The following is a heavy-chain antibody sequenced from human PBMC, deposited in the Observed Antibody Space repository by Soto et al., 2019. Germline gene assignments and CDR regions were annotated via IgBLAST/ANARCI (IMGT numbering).Heavy chain of an antibody. CDR1: GGFISRGGYY. Sequence: TLSLTGSVSGGFISRGGYYWSWIRQFPGKGLEWIGYIHYRGSTYYNPSLKSRGSISVDMSKNKLPLNLTSVTAADTAVYAGASCRDAEGFDAWAQGNPVTVSS. D-gene: IGHD3-9*01. CDR3: ASCRDAEGFDA. CDR2: IHYRGST. J-gene: IGHJ4*02. V-gene: IGHV4-31*03.